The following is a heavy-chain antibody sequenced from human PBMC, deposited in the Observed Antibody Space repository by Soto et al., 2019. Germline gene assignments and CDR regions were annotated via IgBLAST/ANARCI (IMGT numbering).Heavy chain of an antibody. V-gene: IGHV3-23*01. Sequence: EVQLLESGGGLVQPGGSLRLSCAASGFSFSSYAMSWVRQAPGKGLEWVSAISGSGSSTYYADSVKGRFTISRDNSKNTLSLQMNSLRAEDTAVYYCAEALTVTTYVDYWGQGTLVTVSS. J-gene: IGHJ4*02. CDR2: ISGSGSST. CDR3: AEALTVTTYVDY. CDR1: GFSFSSYA. D-gene: IGHD4-4*01.